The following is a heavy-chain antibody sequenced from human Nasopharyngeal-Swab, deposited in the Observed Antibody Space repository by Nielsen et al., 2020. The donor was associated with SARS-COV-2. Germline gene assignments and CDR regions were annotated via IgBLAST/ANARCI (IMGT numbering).Heavy chain of an antibody. Sequence: VRQAPGKGLEWVAVTSRDGSDKYYADSVKGRFTMSRDTSKNVVYLEVNSLSIEDTAVYYCARSVNFDYGDLQPPFGYWGQGTLVTVSS. V-gene: IGHV3-30-3*01. CDR2: TSRDGSDK. CDR3: ARSVNFDYGDLQPPFGY. J-gene: IGHJ4*02. D-gene: IGHD4-17*01.